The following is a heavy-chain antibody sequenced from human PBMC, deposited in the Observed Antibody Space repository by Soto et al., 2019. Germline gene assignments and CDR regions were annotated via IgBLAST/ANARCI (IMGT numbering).Heavy chain of an antibody. V-gene: IGHV1-46*01. Sequence: ASVKVSCKASGYTFTSYYMHWVRQAPGQGLEWMGIINPSGGSTSYAQKFQGRVTMTRDTSTSTVYMELSSLRSEDTAVYYCARDRTYYDFWSGHMDVWGQGTTVTVSS. D-gene: IGHD3-3*01. CDR1: GYTFTSYY. CDR3: ARDRTYYDFWSGHMDV. CDR2: INPSGGST. J-gene: IGHJ6*02.